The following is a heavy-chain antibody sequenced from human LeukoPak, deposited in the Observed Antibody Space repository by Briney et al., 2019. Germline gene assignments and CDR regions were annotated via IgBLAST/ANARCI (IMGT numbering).Heavy chain of an antibody. D-gene: IGHD4-11*01. Sequence: GGSLGLSCAASGFTFSSYSMNWVRQSPGKGLEWVSTISSNGDLHYADSVKGRFTISRDSAKNSLYLQMNSLRAEDTAVYYSVRDSSYSHFDYWGQGTLVTVSS. CDR2: ISSNGDL. V-gene: IGHV3-21*05. CDR3: VRDSSYSHFDY. J-gene: IGHJ4*02. CDR1: GFTFSSYS.